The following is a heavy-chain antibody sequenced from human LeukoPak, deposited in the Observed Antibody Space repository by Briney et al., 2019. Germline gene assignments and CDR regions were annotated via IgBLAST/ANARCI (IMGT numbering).Heavy chain of an antibody. J-gene: IGHJ4*02. V-gene: IGHV3-23*01. D-gene: IGHD3-9*01. CDR3: AKWGDYDVLTGYYVSDY. CDR2: ITGSGGNT. CDR1: GFTFSNYA. Sequence: PGASLRLSCAASGFTFSNYAMSWVRQAPGKGLEWVSAITGSGGNTYYADSVKGRFTISRDNSKNTLYLQMNSLRAEGTAVYYCAKWGDYDVLTGYYVSDYRGQGTLVTVSS.